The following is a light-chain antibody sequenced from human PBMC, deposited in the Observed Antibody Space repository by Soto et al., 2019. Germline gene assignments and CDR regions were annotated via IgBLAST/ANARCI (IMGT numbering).Light chain of an antibody. V-gene: IGKV3-20*01. CDR1: ESVDFH. CDR3: QQYGSSPQT. CDR2: GAS. Sequence: EIVLTQSPATLSLSPGKRATLSCRASESVDFHLAWYQQKPGQAPRLLIQGASSRATGIPDRFSGRGSGTDFTLTISRLEPEDFAMYYCQQYGSSPQTFGGGTKVDIK. J-gene: IGKJ4*01.